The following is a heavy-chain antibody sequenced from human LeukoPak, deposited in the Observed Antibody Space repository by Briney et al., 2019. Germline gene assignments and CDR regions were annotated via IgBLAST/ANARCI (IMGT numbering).Heavy chain of an antibody. Sequence: QPGRSLRLSCAAAGFTFSSYAMHWVRQAPGKGLEWVAVISYDGSNKYYADSVKGRFTISRDNSKNTLYLQMNSLRAEDTAVYYRARDGGVSLDYWGQGTLVTVSS. D-gene: IGHD3-16*01. CDR3: ARDGGVSLDY. CDR1: GFTFSSYA. J-gene: IGHJ4*02. CDR2: ISYDGSNK. V-gene: IGHV3-30-3*01.